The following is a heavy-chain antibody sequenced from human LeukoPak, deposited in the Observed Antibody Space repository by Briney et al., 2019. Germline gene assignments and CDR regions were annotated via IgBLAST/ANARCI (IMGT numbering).Heavy chain of an antibody. CDR3: ARGGLEFKYYYYMDV. J-gene: IGHJ6*03. CDR1: GSVASSNY. Sequence: GGSLRLSCAASGSVASSNYTSWVRQAPGRGVEWGSVLYIGGTTGYADSVKGRFTISGDMSNNTVYLQMNSLGAEDTAVYHCARGGLEFKYYYYMDVWGKGATVTVSS. V-gene: IGHV3-53*01. D-gene: IGHD5-24*01. CDR2: LYIGGTT.